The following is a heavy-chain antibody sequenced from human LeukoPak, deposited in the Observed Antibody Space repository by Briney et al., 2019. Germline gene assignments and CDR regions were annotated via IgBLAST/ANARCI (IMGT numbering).Heavy chain of an antibody. D-gene: IGHD2-2*02. J-gene: IGHJ3*02. V-gene: IGHV3-9*01. CDR3: AKVACSSTSCYRLGDAFDI. CDR1: GFTFDDYA. CDR2: ISWNSGSI. Sequence: GGSLRLSCAASGFTFDDYAMHWVRQAPGKGLEWVSGISWNSGSIGYADSVMGRFTISRDNAKNSLYLQMNSLRAEDTALYYCAKVACSSTSCYRLGDAFDIWGQGTMVTVSS.